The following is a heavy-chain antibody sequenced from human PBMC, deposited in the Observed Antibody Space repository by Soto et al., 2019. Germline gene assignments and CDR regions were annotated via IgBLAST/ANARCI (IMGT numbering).Heavy chain of an antibody. Sequence: QVQLQESGPGLVKPSGTLSLTCAVSGGSISTNNWWHWIRQPPGEGLEWIGEVHHTGNTNYSPSLKSRVTMSLDESRNPFALSLTSVTAADTAVYYCARGRGAGTYQGFDYWGQGTLVTVSS. J-gene: IGHJ4*02. CDR3: ARGRGAGTYQGFDY. D-gene: IGHD2-2*01. V-gene: IGHV4-4*02. CDR2: VHHTGNT. CDR1: GGSISTNNW.